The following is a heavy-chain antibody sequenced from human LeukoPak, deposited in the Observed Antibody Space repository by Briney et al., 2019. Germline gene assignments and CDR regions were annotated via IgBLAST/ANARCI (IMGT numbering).Heavy chain of an antibody. D-gene: IGHD3-22*01. V-gene: IGHV3-53*01. CDR1: GFTVSDNY. CDR3: ARGGDTIGSIRSPFDI. Sequence: GGSLRLSCAASGFTVSDNYTSWVRQAPGKGLEWVSAISGGGSTYYADSVKGRFIISRDNSKNTVYLQLNSLRAEDTAVYYCARGGDTIGSIRSPFDIWGQGTMVTVPS. J-gene: IGHJ3*02. CDR2: ISGGGST.